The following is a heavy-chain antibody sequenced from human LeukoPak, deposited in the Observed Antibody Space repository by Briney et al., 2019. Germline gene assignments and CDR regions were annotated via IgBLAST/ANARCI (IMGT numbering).Heavy chain of an antibody. Sequence: ASVKVSCKASGYTFTSYYMHWVRQAPGQGLEWMGIINPSGGSTSYAQKFQGRVTMTEDTSTDTAYMELSSLRSEDTAVYYCATGPRGVVINTGFDYWGQGTLVTVSS. CDR2: INPSGGST. CDR3: ATGPRGVVINTGFDY. D-gene: IGHD3-22*01. V-gene: IGHV1-46*01. CDR1: GYTFTSYY. J-gene: IGHJ4*02.